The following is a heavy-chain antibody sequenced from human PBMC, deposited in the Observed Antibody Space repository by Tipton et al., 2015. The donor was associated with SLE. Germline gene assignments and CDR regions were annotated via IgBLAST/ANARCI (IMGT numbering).Heavy chain of an antibody. D-gene: IGHD4-23*01. CDR2: IYYSVST. J-gene: IGHJ4*02. CDR3: ARDPGSGNSDLGY. Sequence: TLSLTCTVSGGSISSYYWRWIRQPPGKGLAWIGYIYYSVSTNYNPSLKSRVTISVDTSKNQFSLKLSSVTAADTAVYYCARDPGSGNSDLGYWGQGTLVTVSS. CDR1: GGSISSYY. V-gene: IGHV4-59*01.